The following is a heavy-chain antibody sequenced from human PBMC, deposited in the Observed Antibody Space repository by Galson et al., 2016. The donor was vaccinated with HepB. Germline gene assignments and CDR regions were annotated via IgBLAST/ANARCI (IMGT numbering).Heavy chain of an antibody. Sequence: SETLSLTCSISGGSLTTYYLNWIRQPPGKGLEWIGNVSDSGSTAYNPSLESRVTISIDTSKKQFSLKLASVTAADTAVYYCARHKVSATEGGFDAWGLGTLVTVSS. CDR3: ARHKVSATEGGFDA. J-gene: IGHJ5*02. CDR2: VSDSGST. CDR1: GGSLTTYY. D-gene: IGHD6-13*01. V-gene: IGHV4-59*01.